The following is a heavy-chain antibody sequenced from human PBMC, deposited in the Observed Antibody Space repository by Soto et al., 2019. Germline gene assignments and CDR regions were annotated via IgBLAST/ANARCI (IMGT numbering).Heavy chain of an antibody. CDR1: GFTFSSYA. V-gene: IGHV3-64*01. J-gene: IGHJ3*02. Sequence: EVQLVESGGGLVQPGGSLRLSCAASGFTFSSYAMHWVRQAPGKGLEYVSAISSNGGSTYYANSVKGRFIISRDNSKNTLQLQMGGLTAEEVVVYYCAISVGYAFDIWGQGTMVTVSS. CDR3: AISVGYAFDI. CDR2: ISSNGGST. D-gene: IGHD1-26*01.